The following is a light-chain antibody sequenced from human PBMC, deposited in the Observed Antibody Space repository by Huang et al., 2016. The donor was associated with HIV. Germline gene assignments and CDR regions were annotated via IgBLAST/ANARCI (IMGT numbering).Light chain of an antibody. V-gene: IGKV2-28*01. CDR3: MQALQTPFT. CDR2: LAS. Sequence: DIVMTQSPLSLSVTPGEPASISCRSNYSLLHSSGYNYLDWYLQKPGQSPHLLIDLASNRASGVPDRFSGRGSGTDFTLKISRLEAEDVGLYYCMQALQTPFTFGPGTTVDIK. J-gene: IGKJ3*01. CDR1: YSLLHSSGYNY.